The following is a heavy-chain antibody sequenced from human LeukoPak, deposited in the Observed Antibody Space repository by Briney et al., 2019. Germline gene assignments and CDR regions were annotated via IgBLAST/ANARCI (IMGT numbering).Heavy chain of an antibody. CDR1: GGTFSSFA. V-gene: IGHV1-69*13. CDR3: ARDVYYYDSSGYLDY. D-gene: IGHD3-22*01. J-gene: IGHJ4*02. Sequence: SVKVSCKASGGTFSSFAISWVRQAPGQGLEWMGGIIPIFGTANYAQKFQGRVTITADESTSTAYMELSSLRSEDTAVYYCARDVYYYDSSGYLDYWGQGTLVTVSS. CDR2: IIPIFGTA.